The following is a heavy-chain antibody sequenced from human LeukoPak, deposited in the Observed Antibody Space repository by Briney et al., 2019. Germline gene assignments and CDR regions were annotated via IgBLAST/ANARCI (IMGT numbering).Heavy chain of an antibody. CDR3: AKAGDIVVVPAAIDY. CDR2: ISGSGGST. J-gene: IGHJ4*02. Sequence: GGSLRLSCAASGFTFSRYGMSWVRQAPGKGLEWVSAISGSGGSTYYADSVKGRFTISRGNSKNTLYLQINSLRAEDTAVYYCAKAGDIVVVPAAIDYWGQGALVTVSS. CDR1: GFTFSRYG. D-gene: IGHD2-2*01. V-gene: IGHV3-23*01.